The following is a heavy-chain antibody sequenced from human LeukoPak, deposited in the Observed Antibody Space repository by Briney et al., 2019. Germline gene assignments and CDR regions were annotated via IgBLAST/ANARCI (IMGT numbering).Heavy chain of an antibody. CDR3: ARAAIAAARIYYYMDV. CDR1: GFTFSSNV. J-gene: IGHJ6*03. Sequence: GGSLRVSCAASGFTFSSNVMSWVRRAPGKGLEWVSSITGSGVSIYYADSVKGRFTSSRDNAENSLYLQMNSLRAEDTAVYYCARAAIAAARIYYYMDVWGKGTTVTVSS. D-gene: IGHD6-13*01. CDR2: ITGSGVSI. V-gene: IGHV3-23*01.